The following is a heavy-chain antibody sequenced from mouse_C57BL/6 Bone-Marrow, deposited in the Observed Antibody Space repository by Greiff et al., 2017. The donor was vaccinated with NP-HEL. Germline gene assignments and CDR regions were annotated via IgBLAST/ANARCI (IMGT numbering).Heavy chain of an antibody. CDR1: GYTFTDYY. J-gene: IGHJ3*01. D-gene: IGHD2-4*01. CDR2: IYPGSGNT. CDR3: ARGGLRLGFAY. V-gene: IGHV1-76*01. Sequence: QVQLQQSGAELVRPGASVKLSCKASGYTFTDYYINWVKQRPGQGLEWIARIYPGSGNTYYNEKFKGKATLTAEKSSSTAYMQLSSLTSEASAVYFCARGGLRLGFAYWGQGTLVTVSA.